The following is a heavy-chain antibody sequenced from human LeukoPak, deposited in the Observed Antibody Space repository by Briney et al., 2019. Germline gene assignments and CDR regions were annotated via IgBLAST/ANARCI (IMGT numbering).Heavy chain of an antibody. V-gene: IGHV1-8*01. J-gene: IGHJ4*02. CDR2: MNPNSGNT. CDR3: ARGSRSGDY. Sequence: ASVKVSCKTSGYTFTNYDINWVRQATGQGLEWMGWMNPNSGNTGYAQRFQGRVTMTRNISTSTAYMELSSLRSEDTAVYYCARGSRSGDYWGQGTQVTVSS. CDR1: GYTFTNYD. D-gene: IGHD3-10*01.